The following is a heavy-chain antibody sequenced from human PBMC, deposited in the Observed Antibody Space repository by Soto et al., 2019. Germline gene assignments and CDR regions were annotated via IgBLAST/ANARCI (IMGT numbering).Heavy chain of an antibody. V-gene: IGHV3-7*01. D-gene: IGHD6-19*01. CDR1: GFTFSNYW. Sequence: PGGSLRLSCAVSGFTFSNYWMSWVRQAPGKGLEWVANIKQDGSEKYYVDSVKGRFTISRDNAKNSLYLQMNSLRAEDTAAYYCARYGAGYSSGWYDYFDYWGQGTLVTVSS. CDR2: IKQDGSEK. J-gene: IGHJ4*02. CDR3: ARYGAGYSSGWYDYFDY.